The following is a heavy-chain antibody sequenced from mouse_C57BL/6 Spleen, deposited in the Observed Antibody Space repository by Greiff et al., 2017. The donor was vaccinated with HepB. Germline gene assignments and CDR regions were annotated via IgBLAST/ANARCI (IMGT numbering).Heavy chain of an antibody. CDR2: INPNNGGT. CDR1: GYTFTDYN. J-gene: IGHJ2*01. CDR3: ARLITTVVANYFDY. Sequence: VQLQQSGPELVKPGASVKIPCKASGYTFTDYNMDWVKQSHGKSLEWIGDINPNNGGTNYNQKCKGKATLTVDKSSRTAYMELRSLTSEDTSVYYCARLITTVVANYFDYWGQGTTLTVSS. V-gene: IGHV1-18*01. D-gene: IGHD1-1*01.